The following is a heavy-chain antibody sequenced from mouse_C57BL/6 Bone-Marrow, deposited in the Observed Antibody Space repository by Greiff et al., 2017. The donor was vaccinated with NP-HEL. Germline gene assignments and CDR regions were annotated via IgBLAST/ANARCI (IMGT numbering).Heavy chain of an antibody. J-gene: IGHJ3*01. V-gene: IGHV5-6*02. CDR2: ISSGGSYT. D-gene: IGHD2-2*01. CDR1: GFTFSSYG. CDR3: ARRGYPAWFAY. Sequence: EVKLVESGGDLVKPGGSLKLSCAASGFTFSSYGMSWVRQTPDKRLEWVATISSGGSYTYYPDSVKGRFTMSRDNAKNTLYLQMSSLKSEDTAMYYCARRGYPAWFAYWGQGTLVTVSA.